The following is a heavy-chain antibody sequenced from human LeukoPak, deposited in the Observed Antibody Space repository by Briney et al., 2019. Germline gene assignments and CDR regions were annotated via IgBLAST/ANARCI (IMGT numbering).Heavy chain of an antibody. CDR3: AKASIIVVVPAAIRGGAFDI. CDR2: ISGSGGST. J-gene: IGHJ3*02. V-gene: IGHV3-23*01. D-gene: IGHD2-2*01. CDR1: GFTFSSYA. Sequence: GGSLRLSCAASGFTFSSYAMSWVRQAPGKGLEWVSAISGSGGSTYYADSVKGRFTISRDNSKNTLYLQMNSLSAEDTAVYYCAKASIIVVVPAAIRGGAFDIWGRGTMVTVSS.